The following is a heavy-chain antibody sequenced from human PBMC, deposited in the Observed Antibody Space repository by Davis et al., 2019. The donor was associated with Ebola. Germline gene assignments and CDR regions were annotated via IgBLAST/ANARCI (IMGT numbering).Heavy chain of an antibody. D-gene: IGHD1-26*01. Sequence: GESLKISCAASGFTFSGPAMHWVRQASGKGLEWVGRIRSKANSYATAYAASVKGRFTISRDDSKNTAYLQMNSLKTEDTAVYYCTTTTTHFDYWGQGTLVTVSS. CDR3: TTTTTHFDY. J-gene: IGHJ4*02. V-gene: IGHV3-73*01. CDR2: IRSKANSYAT. CDR1: GFTFSGPA.